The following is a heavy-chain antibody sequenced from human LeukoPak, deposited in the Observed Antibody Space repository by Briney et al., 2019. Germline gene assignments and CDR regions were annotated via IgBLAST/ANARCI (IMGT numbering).Heavy chain of an antibody. V-gene: IGHV3-7*01. CDR2: IKYDGSEK. J-gene: IGHJ4*02. CDR1: GFTFNHYW. CDR3: ARGGFRHPDY. Sequence: GGSLRLSCAASGFTFNHYWMSWVRQAPGKGLEWMANIKYDGSEKYYVDSVKGRFTISRDNAKNSLYLQMNSLRAEDTAVYYCARGGFRHPDYWGQGTLVTVSS.